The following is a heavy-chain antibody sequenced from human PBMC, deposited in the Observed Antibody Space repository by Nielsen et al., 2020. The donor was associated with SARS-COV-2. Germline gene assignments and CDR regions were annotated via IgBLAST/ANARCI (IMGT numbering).Heavy chain of an antibody. D-gene: IGHD5-12*01. CDR2: IYFSGRT. J-gene: IGHJ6*02. V-gene: IGHV4-31*03. Sequence: LRLSCTVSGGSISSGGYYRGWIRHHPGKGLEWIGYIYFSGRTCYNPSLKSRVTISVDTSKNQFSLSLRSVTAADTAVYYCARESSGYDHYNYGMDVWGQGTTVTVSS. CDR3: ARESSGYDHYNYGMDV. CDR1: GGSISSGGYY.